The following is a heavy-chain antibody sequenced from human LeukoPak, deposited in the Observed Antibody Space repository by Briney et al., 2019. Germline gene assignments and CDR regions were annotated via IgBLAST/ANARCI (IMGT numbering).Heavy chain of an antibody. CDR3: ATGPRPQLISRKYLQH. CDR1: GGSFSGYY. D-gene: IGHD2-2*01. J-gene: IGHJ1*01. Sequence: LETLSLTCAVYGGSFSGYYWSWIRQPPGKGLEWIGEINHSGSTNYNPSLKSRVTISVDTSKNQFSLKLSSVTAADTAVYYCATGPRPQLISRKYLQHWGQGTLVTVSS. V-gene: IGHV4-34*01. CDR2: INHSGST.